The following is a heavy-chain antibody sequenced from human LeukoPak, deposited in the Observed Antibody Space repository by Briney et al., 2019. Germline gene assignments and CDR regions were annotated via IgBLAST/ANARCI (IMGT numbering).Heavy chain of an antibody. V-gene: IGHV1-46*01. D-gene: IGHD3-22*01. CDR3: ARSPYYYDSSGYYLPHYFDY. J-gene: IGHJ4*02. Sequence: GASVKVSCKASGHTFTSYYLHWVRQAPGQGLEWMGIINPSGGSTNYAQKFQGRVTITADESTSTAYMELSSLRSEDTAVYYCARSPYYYDSSGYYLPHYFDYWGQGTLVTVSS. CDR1: GHTFTSYY. CDR2: INPSGGST.